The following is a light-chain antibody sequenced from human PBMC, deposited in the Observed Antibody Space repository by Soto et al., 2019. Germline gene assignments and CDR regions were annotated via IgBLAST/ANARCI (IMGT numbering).Light chain of an antibody. J-gene: IGLJ1*01. CDR2: DVS. CDR3: SSYTSSSTYV. CDR1: SRDDGGYNY. Sequence: QSVLTQPSSVSGSPGQSITISCTGTSRDDGGYNYVPWYQQHTGNAPKLMIYDVSNRPSGVSNRFSVSKSGNTASLTISGLQAEDEADYYCSSYTSSSTYVFGTGTKVTVL. V-gene: IGLV2-14*01.